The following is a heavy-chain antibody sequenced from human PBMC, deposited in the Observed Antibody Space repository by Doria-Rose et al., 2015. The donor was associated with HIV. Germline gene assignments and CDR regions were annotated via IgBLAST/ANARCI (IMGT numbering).Heavy chain of an antibody. D-gene: IGHD3-3*01. V-gene: IGHV3-9*01. CDR1: GFSFESYA. CDR3: AKAPIIGPKYYFYMDV. Sequence: VQLVQSGGGLVQPGRSLRLSCVGSGFSFESYAMHWVRLAPGKGLEWVAGISWDSGSKGNADSVEGRFTISRDNAKKSVYLEMRSLRPEDTAFYYCAKAPIIGPKYYFYMDVWGKGTSVTVFS. J-gene: IGHJ6*03. CDR2: ISWDSGSK.